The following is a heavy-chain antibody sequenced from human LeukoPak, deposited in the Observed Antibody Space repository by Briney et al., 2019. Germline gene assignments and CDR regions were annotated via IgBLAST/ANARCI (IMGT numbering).Heavy chain of an antibody. CDR1: GGSISSGGYY. CDR3: ARDMEGDYDILTGIPAPRYYYYGMDV. D-gene: IGHD3-9*01. Sequence: KTSDTLSLTCTVSGGSISSGGYYWSWIRQHPGKGLGWIGYIYYSGSTYYNPSLKSRVTISVDTSKNQFSLKLSSVTAADTAVYYCARDMEGDYDILTGIPAPRYYYYGMDVWGQGTTVTVSS. V-gene: IGHV4-31*03. J-gene: IGHJ6*02. CDR2: IYYSGST.